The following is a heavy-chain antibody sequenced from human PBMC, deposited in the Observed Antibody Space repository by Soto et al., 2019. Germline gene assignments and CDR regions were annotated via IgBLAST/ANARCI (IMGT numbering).Heavy chain of an antibody. CDR1: GFTFSSYA. D-gene: IGHD3-22*01. J-gene: IGHJ4*02. V-gene: IGHV3-30-3*01. CDR3: ARGSDSSGYQHPFDY. CDR2: ISYDGSNK. Sequence: GGSLRLSCAASGFTFSSYAMHWVRQAPGKGLEWVAVISYDGSNKYYADSVKGRFTISRDNSKNTLYLQMNSLRAEDTAVYYCARGSDSSGYQHPFDYWGQGTLVTVSS.